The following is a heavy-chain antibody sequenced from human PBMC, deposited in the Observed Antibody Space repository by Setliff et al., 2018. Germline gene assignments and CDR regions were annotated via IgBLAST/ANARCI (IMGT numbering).Heavy chain of an antibody. Sequence: LSLTCTVSGGSISSGSYYWSWIRQPAGKGLEWIGRIYTSGSTNYNPSLKSRVTISVDTSKNQFSLKLSSVTAADTAVYYCAREYYYDSSGSFDYWGQGTLVTAPQ. CDR2: IYTSGST. CDR1: GGSISSGSYY. D-gene: IGHD3-22*01. J-gene: IGHJ4*02. V-gene: IGHV4-61*02. CDR3: AREYYYDSSGSFDY.